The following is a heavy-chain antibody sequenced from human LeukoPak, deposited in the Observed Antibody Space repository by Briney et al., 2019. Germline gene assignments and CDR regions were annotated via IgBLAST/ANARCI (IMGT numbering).Heavy chain of an antibody. CDR1: GFTFSSYE. D-gene: IGHD6-19*01. J-gene: IGHJ5*02. V-gene: IGHV3-48*03. Sequence: GGSLRLSCAASGFTFSSYEMNWVRQAPGKGLEWVSYISSSGSTIYYADPVKGRFTISRDNAKNSLYLQMNSLRAEDTAVYYCAREAVAGIFKLFDPWGQGTLVTVSS. CDR2: ISSSGSTI. CDR3: AREAVAGIFKLFDP.